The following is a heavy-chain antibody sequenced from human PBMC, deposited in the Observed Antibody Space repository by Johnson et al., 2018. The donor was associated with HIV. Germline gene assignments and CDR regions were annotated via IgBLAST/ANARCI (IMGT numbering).Heavy chain of an antibody. CDR3: AARGSGSYYVLLGAFDI. CDR1: GFTFSDYY. D-gene: IGHD1-26*01. V-gene: IGHV3-11*04. Sequence: VQLMESGGGLVKPGGSLRLSCAASGFTFSDYYMTWIRQAPGKGLEWVSYISSSGGTIYYADSVKGRFTISRDNSKNTLCLQMNSLKAEDTAVYYCAARGSGSYYVLLGAFDIWGQGTMVTVSS. CDR2: ISSSGGTI. J-gene: IGHJ3*02.